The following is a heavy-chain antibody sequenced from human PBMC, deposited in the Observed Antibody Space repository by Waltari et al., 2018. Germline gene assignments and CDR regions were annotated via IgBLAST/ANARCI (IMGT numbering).Heavy chain of an antibody. Sequence: QVQLQESGPGLVKPSETLSLTCTVSGGSIERDYWTWVRQTPGKGLEWNGYIFNGGATNYDPSLMSRVSISLDMANRQFSLNLMSVTAADTAVYFCTRSRSSGEQIHFDYWGRGILVTVSS. J-gene: IGHJ4*02. CDR3: TRSRSSGEQIHFDY. D-gene: IGHD1-26*01. V-gene: IGHV4-59*01. CDR1: GGSIERDY. CDR2: IFNGGAT.